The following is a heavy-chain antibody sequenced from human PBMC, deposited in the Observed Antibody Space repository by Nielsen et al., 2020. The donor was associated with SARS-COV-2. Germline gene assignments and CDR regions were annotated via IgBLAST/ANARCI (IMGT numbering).Heavy chain of an antibody. V-gene: IGHV1-46*01. CDR3: ARDSSSGYYYPYYYGMDV. J-gene: IGHJ6*02. CDR2: INPSGGST. Sequence: ASVKVSCKASGYTFTSYYMHWVRQAPGQGLEWMGIINPSGGSTSYAQKFQGRDTMTRDTSTSTVYMELSSLRSEDTAVYYCARDSSSGYYYPYYYGMDVWGQGTTVTVSS. D-gene: IGHD3-22*01. CDR1: GYTFTSYY.